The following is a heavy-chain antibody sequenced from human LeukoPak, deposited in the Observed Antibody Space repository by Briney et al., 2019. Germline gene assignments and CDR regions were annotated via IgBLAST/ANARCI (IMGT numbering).Heavy chain of an antibody. J-gene: IGHJ6*02. V-gene: IGHV3-7*01. D-gene: IGHD3-10*01. CDR3: ARDYGRSRDYGMDV. CDR2: INHNGNVN. CDR1: GFTFSSYW. Sequence: GGSLRLSCAASGFTFSSYWMNWARQAPGKGLEWVASINHNGNVNYYVDSVKGRFTISRDNAKNSLYLQMNSLRAEDTAMYYCARDYGRSRDYGMDVWGQGTTVTVSS.